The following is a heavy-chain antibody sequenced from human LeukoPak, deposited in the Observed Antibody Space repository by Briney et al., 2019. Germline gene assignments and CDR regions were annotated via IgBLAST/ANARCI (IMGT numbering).Heavy chain of an antibody. V-gene: IGHV3-21*04. CDR2: ISSSSSYI. D-gene: IGHD6-13*01. CDR1: GFTFSSYS. CDR3: ARARLYSSSWYTLDV. J-gene: IGHJ6*04. Sequence: GGSLRLSCAASGFTFSSYSMNWVRQAPGKGLEWVSSISSSSSYIYYADSVKGRFTISRDNAKNSLYLQMNSLRAEDTALYYCARARLYSSSWYTLDVWGKGTTVTVSS.